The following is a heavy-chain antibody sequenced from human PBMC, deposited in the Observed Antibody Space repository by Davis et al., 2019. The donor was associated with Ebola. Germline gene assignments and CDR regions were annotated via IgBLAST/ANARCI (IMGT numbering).Heavy chain of an antibody. CDR1: GFTFNSYA. J-gene: IGHJ6*02. CDR2: ISYDGSNK. Sequence: GGSLRLSCAASGFTFNSYAMHWVRQAPGKGLEWVAVISYDGSNKYYADSVKGRFTISRDNSKNTLYLQMNSLRAEDTAVYYCASTYYDFWSGYYTYYYYGMDVWGQGTTVTVSS. V-gene: IGHV3-30-3*01. D-gene: IGHD3-3*01. CDR3: ASTYYDFWSGYYTYYYYGMDV.